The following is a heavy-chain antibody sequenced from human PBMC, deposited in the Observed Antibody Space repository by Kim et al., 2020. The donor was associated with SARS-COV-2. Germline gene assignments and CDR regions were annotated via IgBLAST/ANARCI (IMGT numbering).Heavy chain of an antibody. Sequence: SETLSLTCTVSGGSISSGGYYWSWIRQHPGKGLEWIGYIYYSGSTYYNPSLKSRVTISVDTSKNQFSLKLSSVTAADTAVYYCASVSIVATILGIDYYYGMDVWGQGTTVTVSS. CDR2: IYYSGST. V-gene: IGHV4-31*03. CDR1: GGSISSGGYY. CDR3: ASVSIVATILGIDYYYGMDV. J-gene: IGHJ6*02. D-gene: IGHD5-12*01.